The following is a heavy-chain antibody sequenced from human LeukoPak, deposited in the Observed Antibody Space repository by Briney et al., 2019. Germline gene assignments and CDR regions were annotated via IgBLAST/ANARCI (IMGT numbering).Heavy chain of an antibody. CDR1: GYSFTSYY. Sequence: ASVKVSCKASGYSFTSYYMHWVRQAPGQGLEWMGIINPTDGGTTYAQKFQGRVTMTRDTSTSTVYMELSSLRSEDTAVYCCARGYNPANYYYNGVDVWGQGTTVTVSS. V-gene: IGHV1-46*01. D-gene: IGHD1-1*01. J-gene: IGHJ6*02. CDR2: INPTDGGT. CDR3: ARGYNPANYYYNGVDV.